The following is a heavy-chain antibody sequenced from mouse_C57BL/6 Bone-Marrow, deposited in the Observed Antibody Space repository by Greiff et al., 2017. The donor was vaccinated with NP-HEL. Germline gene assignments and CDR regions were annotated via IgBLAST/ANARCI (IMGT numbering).Heavy chain of an antibody. Sequence: VQLQQSGPGLAKPSQTLSLTCSVTGYSITSDYWNWIRKFPGNKLEYMGYISYSGSTYYNPSLKSRISITRDTSKNQYYLQLNSVTTEDTASYYCARLRGYYGSPYYFDYCGQGTTLTVSS. J-gene: IGHJ2*01. V-gene: IGHV3-8*01. D-gene: IGHD1-1*01. CDR1: GYSITSDY. CDR3: ARLRGYYGSPYYFDY. CDR2: ISYSGST.